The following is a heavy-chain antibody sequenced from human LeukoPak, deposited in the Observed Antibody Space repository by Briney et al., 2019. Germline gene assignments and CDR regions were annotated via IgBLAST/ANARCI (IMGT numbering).Heavy chain of an antibody. D-gene: IGHD5-18*01. CDR2: ISYDGSNK. CDR3: AKGAPVDTAMVIDY. J-gene: IGHJ4*02. V-gene: IGHV3-30*18. Sequence: GGSLRLSYAASGFTFSSYSIHWVRQAPGKGLEWVAVISYDGSNKYYADSVKGRFTISRDNSKNTLYLQMNSLRAEDTAVYYCAKGAPVDTAMVIDYWGQGTLVTVSS. CDR1: GFTFSSYS.